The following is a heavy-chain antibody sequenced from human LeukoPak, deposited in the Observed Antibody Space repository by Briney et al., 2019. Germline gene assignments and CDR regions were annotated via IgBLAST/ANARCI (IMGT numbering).Heavy chain of an antibody. CDR2: MKPNSGKT. V-gene: IGHV1-8*03. CDR3: ARVAVVVPAAPLDY. D-gene: IGHD2-2*01. J-gene: IGHJ4*02. CDR1: GYTFTSYD. Sequence: ASVKVSCKASGYTFTSYDMKWVREASGQGLEGRGWMKPNSGKTGDAQKFQGRVTITSNTSISTAYIQLRSLRSEDTAVYYCARVAVVVPAAPLDYWGQGTLVTVSS.